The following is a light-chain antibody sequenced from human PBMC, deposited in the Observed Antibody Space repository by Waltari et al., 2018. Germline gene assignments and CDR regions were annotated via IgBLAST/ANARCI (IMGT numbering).Light chain of an antibody. CDR2: WAS. V-gene: IGKV4-1*01. CDR1: QSVLYSSNNKNY. CDR3: QQYYSIPPT. J-gene: IGKJ1*01. Sequence: DIVMTQSPDSLAVSLGERATINCKSSQSVLYSSNNKNYLAWYQQKPGQPPKLLIYWASTRESGVPDRFSGSGSATDFTLTIRSLQAEDGAVYYCQQYYSIPPTFGQGTKVEIK.